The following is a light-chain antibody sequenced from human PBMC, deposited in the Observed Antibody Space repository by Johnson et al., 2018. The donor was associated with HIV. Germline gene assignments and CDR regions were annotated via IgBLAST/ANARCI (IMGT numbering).Light chain of an antibody. CDR3: GAWDSSLSAYV. Sequence: QSVLSQPPSVSAAPGQKVTISCSGSSSNIGNNDVSWYQQLPGTAPKLLIYENNKRPSGIPDRFSGSRSGTSATLDITGLQTGDEADYYCGAWDSSLSAYVFATETKVTVL. CDR2: ENN. V-gene: IGLV1-51*01. J-gene: IGLJ1*01. CDR1: SSNIGNND.